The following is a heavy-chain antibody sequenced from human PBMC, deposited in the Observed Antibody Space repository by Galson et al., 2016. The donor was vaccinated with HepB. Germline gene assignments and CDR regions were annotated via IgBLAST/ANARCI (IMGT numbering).Heavy chain of an antibody. CDR1: GFTFSRYA. D-gene: IGHD2-21*02. J-gene: IGHJ4*02. Sequence: SLRLSCAASGFTFSRYAMHWVRQAPGKGLEWVAVVWSDGNNKYYADSVKGRFTISRDNSNNTLCLQMDSLRAEDTAVYYCARDHSSCAGDRYNFAYWGQGTLVTVSS. CDR2: VWSDGNNK. V-gene: IGHV3-33*01. CDR3: ARDHSSCAGDRYNFAY.